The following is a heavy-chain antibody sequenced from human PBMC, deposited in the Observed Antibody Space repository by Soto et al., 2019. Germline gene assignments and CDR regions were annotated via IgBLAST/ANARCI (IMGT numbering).Heavy chain of an antibody. D-gene: IGHD3-10*01. V-gene: IGHV4-30-4*01. CDR3: ARGDGSGSPWKDYGMDV. J-gene: IGHJ6*02. CDR1: GGSISSGDYY. CDR2: IYYSGST. Sequence: PSETLSLTCTVSGGSISSGDYYWSWIRQPPGKGLEWIGYIYYSGSTYYNPSLKSRVTISVDTSKNQFSLKLSSVTAADTAVYYCARGDGSGSPWKDYGMDVWGQGTTVTVSS.